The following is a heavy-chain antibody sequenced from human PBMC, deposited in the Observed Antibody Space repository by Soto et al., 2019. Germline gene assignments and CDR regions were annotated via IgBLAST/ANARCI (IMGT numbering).Heavy chain of an antibody. V-gene: IGHV3-21*01. D-gene: IGHD3-3*01. CDR1: GFSFGSYS. Sequence: QLVESGGGLVKPGGSLRLSCAASGFSFGSYSMNWLRQAPGKGLEWVASISSSSGFINDADSVKGRVTISRDNAKNSRYLQMNSLRAEDTDVYYCARGPLTNPFGLVFDYWGQGSLVTVSS. J-gene: IGHJ4*02. CDR2: ISSSSGFI. CDR3: ARGPLTNPFGLVFDY.